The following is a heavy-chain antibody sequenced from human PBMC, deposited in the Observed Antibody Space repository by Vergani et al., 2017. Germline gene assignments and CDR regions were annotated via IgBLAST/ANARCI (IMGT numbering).Heavy chain of an antibody. CDR1: GGSISSYY. J-gene: IGHJ3*02. CDR2: IYYSGST. CDR3: ARGRYIVATILLGSDAFDI. Sequence: QVQLQESGPGLVKPSETLSLTCTVSGGSISSYYWSWIRQPPGKGLEWIGYIYYSGSTYYNPSLKSRVTISVDTSKTQFSLKLSSVTAADTAVYYCARGRYIVATILLGSDAFDIWGQGTMVTVSS. D-gene: IGHD5-12*01. V-gene: IGHV4-59*08.